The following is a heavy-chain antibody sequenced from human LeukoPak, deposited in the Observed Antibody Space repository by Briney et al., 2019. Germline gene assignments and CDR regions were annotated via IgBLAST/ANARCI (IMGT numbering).Heavy chain of an antibody. CDR3: AKDHRAYCGGACVDFDY. CDR2: IRYDGSNK. D-gene: IGHD2-21*02. J-gene: IGHJ4*02. V-gene: IGHV3-30*02. CDR1: GFTFSSYG. Sequence: PGGSLRLSCAASGFTFSSYGMHWVRQAPGKGLEWVAFIRYDGSNKYYADSVKGRFTISRDKSKNTLYLQMNSLRAEDTAVYYCAKDHRAYCGGACVDFDYWGQGTLVTVSS.